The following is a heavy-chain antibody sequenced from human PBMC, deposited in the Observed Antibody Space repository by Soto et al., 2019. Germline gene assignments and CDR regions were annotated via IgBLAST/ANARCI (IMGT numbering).Heavy chain of an antibody. CDR1: GDTFGTFA. CDR2: GVPVFGTP. V-gene: IGHV1-69*12. J-gene: IGHJ4*02. D-gene: IGHD5-12*01. Sequence: VQLVQSGAEVKKPGSSVKVSCKTSGDTFGTFAINWIRQAPGRGLEWLGGGVPVFGTPNYAPDFQGRVTITAEDSANTSFIEVISLRSADAAIYYCAPTSRGYTAFFEFWGLGTRVIVSS. CDR3: APTSRGYTAFFEF.